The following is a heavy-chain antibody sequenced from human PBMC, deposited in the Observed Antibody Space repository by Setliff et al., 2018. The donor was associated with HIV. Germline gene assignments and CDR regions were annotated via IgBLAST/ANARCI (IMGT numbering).Heavy chain of an antibody. V-gene: IGHV1-46*01. D-gene: IGHD6-13*01. Sequence: ASVKVSCKASGYSFTSCFMHWVRQAPGQGLEYMGIINPSDGTTDYTQKFQDRVTMTSDTSTSTVYMELRSLRSEDTAIYYCVKEYHTTATDTRVANYFDYWGQGTLVTVSS. CDR1: GYSFTSCF. J-gene: IGHJ4*02. CDR2: INPSDGTT. CDR3: VKEYHTTATDTRVANYFDY.